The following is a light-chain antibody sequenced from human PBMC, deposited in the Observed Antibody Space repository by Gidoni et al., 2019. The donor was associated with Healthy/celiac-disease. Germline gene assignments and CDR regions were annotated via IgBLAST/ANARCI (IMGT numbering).Light chain of an antibody. CDR2: GAS. CDR1: QSVSSSY. Sequence: EIVLTQSPGTLPLSPGERATLSCRASQSVSSSYLAWYQQKPGQAPRLPISGASRRATGIPDRFSGSGSGTDFTLTISRLEPEDFAVYYCQQYGSSPWTFGQGTKVEIK. V-gene: IGKV3-20*01. J-gene: IGKJ1*01. CDR3: QQYGSSPWT.